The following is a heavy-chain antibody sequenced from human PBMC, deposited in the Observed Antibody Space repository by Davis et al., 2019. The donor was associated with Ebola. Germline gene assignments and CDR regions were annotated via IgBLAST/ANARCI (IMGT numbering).Heavy chain of an antibody. D-gene: IGHD5-12*01. CDR2: INHSGST. J-gene: IGHJ6*02. CDR1: GGSFSGYY. V-gene: IGHV4-34*01. Sequence: SETLSLTCAVYGGSFSGYYCSWIRQPPGKGLEWIGEINHSGSTNYNPSLKSRVTISVDTSKNQFSLKLSSVTAADTAVYYCARAGIVATGMDVWGQGTTVTVSS. CDR3: ARAGIVATGMDV.